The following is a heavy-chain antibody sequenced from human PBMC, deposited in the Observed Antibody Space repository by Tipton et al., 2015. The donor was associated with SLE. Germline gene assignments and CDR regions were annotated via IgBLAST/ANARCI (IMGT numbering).Heavy chain of an antibody. CDR1: GFTFSSYT. D-gene: IGHD6-13*01. J-gene: IGHJ6*02. CDR3: ARELRVEAAGTKYYYYGMDV. Sequence: SLRLSCAASGFTFSSYTMHWVRQAPGKGLEWVSFISTSSRYIYYADSVKGRFTISRDNAENSLYLQRNSLRDEDTAVYYCARELRVEAAGTKYYYYGMDVWGQGTTVTVSS. V-gene: IGHV3-21*01. CDR2: ISTSSRYI.